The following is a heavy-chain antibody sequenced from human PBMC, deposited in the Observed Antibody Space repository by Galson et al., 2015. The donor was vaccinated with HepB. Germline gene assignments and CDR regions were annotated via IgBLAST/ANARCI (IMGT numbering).Heavy chain of an antibody. CDR2: INQDGTEK. V-gene: IGHV3-7*01. CDR1: KFTFSSYR. CDR3: AGDSDPGARPLWYFDL. D-gene: IGHD4/OR15-4a*01. Sequence: SLRLSCAASKFTFSSYRMNWVRQAPGKGLEWVANINQDGTEKYYVDSVKGRFTISRDNAKNSLYVQMNSLRAEDTAVYYCAGDSDPGARPLWYFDLWGRGALVTVSS. J-gene: IGHJ2*01.